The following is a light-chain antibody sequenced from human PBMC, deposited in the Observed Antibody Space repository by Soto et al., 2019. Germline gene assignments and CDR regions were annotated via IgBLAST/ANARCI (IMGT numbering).Light chain of an antibody. Sequence: QSALTQPASVSGSPGQSITISCTGTSSDVGGYNYVSWYQHHPGKATKLMIFDVSNRPSGVSNRFSGSKSGNTASLTFSGLQAEDEADYYCSSYTASSTYVFGTGTKVTVL. CDR1: SSDVGGYNY. J-gene: IGLJ1*01. CDR2: DVS. V-gene: IGLV2-14*03. CDR3: SSYTASSTYV.